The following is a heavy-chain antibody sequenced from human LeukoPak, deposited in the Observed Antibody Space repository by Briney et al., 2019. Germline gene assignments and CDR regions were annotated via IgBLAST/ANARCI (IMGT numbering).Heavy chain of an antibody. CDR1: GGSISRYY. V-gene: IGHV4-59*01. D-gene: IGHD6-13*01. Sequence: SETLSLTCTVSGGSISRYYWSWIRQPPGKGLEWIGHIYYSGSTNYNPSLKSRVTISVDTSKNQFSLKLSSVTAADTAVYYCARAPGGCYSSSCLDYWGQGTLVTVSS. CDR2: IYYSGST. J-gene: IGHJ4*02. CDR3: ARAPGGCYSSSCLDY.